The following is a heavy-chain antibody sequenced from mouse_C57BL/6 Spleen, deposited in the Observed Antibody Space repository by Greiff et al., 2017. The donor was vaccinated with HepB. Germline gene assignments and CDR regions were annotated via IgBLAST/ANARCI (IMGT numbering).Heavy chain of an antibody. CDR1: GYSITSGYY. V-gene: IGHV3-6*01. Sequence: EVQLQESGPGLVKPSQSLSLTCSVTGYSITSGYYWNWIRQFPGNKLEWMGYISYDGSNNYNPSLKNRISITRDTSKNQFFLKLNSVTTEDTATYYCARESLLGYYVDYWGQGTTLTVSS. J-gene: IGHJ2*01. CDR2: ISYDGSN. D-gene: IGHD1-1*01. CDR3: ARESLLGYYVDY.